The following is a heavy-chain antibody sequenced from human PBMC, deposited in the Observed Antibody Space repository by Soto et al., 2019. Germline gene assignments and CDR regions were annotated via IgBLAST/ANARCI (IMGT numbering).Heavy chain of an antibody. CDR2: IYYSGST. D-gene: IGHD5-18*01. CDR1: GGSISSGGYY. Sequence: QVQLQESGPGLVKPSQTLSLTCTVSGGSISSGGYYWSWIRQHPGKGLEWIGYIYYSGSTYYNPSLKSRVTISVDTSKNQFALKLSSVTAADSAVYYCARATRSIYGKDAFDIWGQGTMVTVSS. J-gene: IGHJ3*02. CDR3: ARATRSIYGKDAFDI. V-gene: IGHV4-31*03.